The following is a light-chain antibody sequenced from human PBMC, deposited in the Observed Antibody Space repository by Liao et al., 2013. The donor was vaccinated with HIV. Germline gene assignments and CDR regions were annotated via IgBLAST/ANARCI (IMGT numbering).Light chain of an antibody. CDR2: EDS. Sequence: SYVLTQPPSVSVAPGKTARITCGGDDFGTKRVHWYQQKPGQAPVLLIYEDSKRPSGIPERFSASSSGTVVTLNIRGVQAEDEADYYCQSADSSGTCPVFGGGTKLTVL. J-gene: IGLJ3*02. V-gene: IGLV3-25*03. CDR3: QSADSSGTCPV. CDR1: DFGTKR.